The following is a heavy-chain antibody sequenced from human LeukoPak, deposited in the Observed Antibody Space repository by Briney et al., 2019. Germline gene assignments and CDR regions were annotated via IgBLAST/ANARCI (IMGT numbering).Heavy chain of an antibody. Sequence: GGSPRLSCAASGFTFSDYYMSWIRQAPGKGLEWISYISHRVSDVQYADSVKGRFTISRDNARNSLYLQMNGLRAEDTAVYYCAKDDYGDYYYFDYWGQGTLVTVSS. CDR2: ISHRVSDV. D-gene: IGHD4-17*01. CDR1: GFTFSDYY. J-gene: IGHJ4*02. V-gene: IGHV3-11*01. CDR3: AKDDYGDYYYFDY.